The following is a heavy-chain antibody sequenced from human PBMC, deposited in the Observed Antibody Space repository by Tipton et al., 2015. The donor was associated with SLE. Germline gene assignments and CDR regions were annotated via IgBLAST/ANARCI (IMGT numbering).Heavy chain of an antibody. CDR1: GGSIRSDGYY. V-gene: IGHV4-31*03. J-gene: IGHJ4*02. CDR2: INYGGST. Sequence: TLSLTCTVSGGSIRSDGYYWTWIRQHPGKGLEWIGHINYGGSTYYKPSLKSRLTISVDTSKNQFSLKLSSVTAADTAVYFCARGGVGGYDYFDYWGQGTLVTVSS. D-gene: IGHD5-12*01. CDR3: ARGGVGGYDYFDY.